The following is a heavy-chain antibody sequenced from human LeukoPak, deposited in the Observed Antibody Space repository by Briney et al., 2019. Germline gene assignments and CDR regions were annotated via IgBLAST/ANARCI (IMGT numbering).Heavy chain of an antibody. CDR1: GYTFTSYD. CDR3: ARGQEGSSWYYYYYGMDV. V-gene: IGHV1-8*01. J-gene: IGHJ6*02. D-gene: IGHD6-13*01. Sequence: ASVKVSCKASGYTFTSYDINWVRQATGQGLEWMGWMNPNSGNTGYAQKSQGRVTMTRNTSLSTAYMELSSLRSEDTAVYYCARGQEGSSWYYYYYGMDVWGQGTTVTVSS. CDR2: MNPNSGNT.